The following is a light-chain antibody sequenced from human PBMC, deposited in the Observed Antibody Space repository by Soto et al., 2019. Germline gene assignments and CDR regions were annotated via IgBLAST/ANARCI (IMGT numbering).Light chain of an antibody. CDR2: DAS. CDR1: QSVRGY. CDR3: QQYGSSGT. J-gene: IGKJ1*01. V-gene: IGKV3-20*01. Sequence: DSMWAQLRCTLSLTPEERATLSCRASQSVRGYLAWYRQKPGQAPRLLIYDASNRATGIPARFSGSGSGTDFTLTISRLEPEDFAVYYCQQYGSSGTFGQGTIVAIK.